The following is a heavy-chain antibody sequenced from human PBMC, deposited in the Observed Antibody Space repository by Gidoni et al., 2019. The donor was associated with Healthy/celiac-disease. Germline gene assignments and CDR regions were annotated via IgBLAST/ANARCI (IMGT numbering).Heavy chain of an antibody. CDR2: ISYDGSNK. D-gene: IGHD2-15*01. J-gene: IGHJ5*02. V-gene: IGHV3-30*01. Sequence: QVQLVESGGGVVQPGRSLRLSCAASGFTFSSYAMHWVRQAPGKGLAWVAVISYDGSNKYYADSVKGRFTISRDNSKNTLYLQMNSLRAEDTAVYYCARDALDCSGGSCQRPNWFDPWGQGTLVTVSS. CDR1: GFTFSSYA. CDR3: ARDALDCSGGSCQRPNWFDP.